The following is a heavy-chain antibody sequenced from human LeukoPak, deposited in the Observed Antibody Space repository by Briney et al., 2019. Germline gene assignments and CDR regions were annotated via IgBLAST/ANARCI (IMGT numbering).Heavy chain of an antibody. Sequence: GGSLRLSCAASGFSFSASSMSWVRQTPEKGLEWVSSISENGRSTYYADSVKGRFTISRDNSKNTLYLQMNSLSAEDTAVYYCAKSSGGHSYGSRLFDYWGQGTLVTVSS. D-gene: IGHD5-18*01. CDR1: GFSFSASS. CDR2: ISENGRST. J-gene: IGHJ4*02. CDR3: AKSSGGHSYGSRLFDY. V-gene: IGHV3-23*01.